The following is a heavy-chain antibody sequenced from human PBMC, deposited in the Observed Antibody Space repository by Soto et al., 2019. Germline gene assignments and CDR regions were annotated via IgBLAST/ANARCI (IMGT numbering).Heavy chain of an antibody. CDR1: GFTFSSYA. V-gene: IGHV3-23*01. CDR2: ISGSGGST. CDR3: AKHHGQLVPSLLFDS. Sequence: GGSVRLSCAASGFTFSSYAMSWVRQAPGKGLEWVSGISGSGGSTYYADCVNGRFTISKDNTKNTLYLQVNSLRAEDTAVYYCAKHHGQLVPSLLFDSWGQGTLVPVSS. D-gene: IGHD6-6*01. J-gene: IGHJ4*02.